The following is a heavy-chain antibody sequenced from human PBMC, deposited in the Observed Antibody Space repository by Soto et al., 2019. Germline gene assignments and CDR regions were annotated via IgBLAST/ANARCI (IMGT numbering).Heavy chain of an antibody. Sequence: QVQLVQSGAEVKKPGASVKVSCKASGYTFTSYALHWVRQAPGQRLEWMGWINAGNGNTKYSRKFQGRVTITRDTSANTAYMELSSLRSEDTAVYYCARDVLYDVWGQGTTVTVSS. V-gene: IGHV1-3*01. CDR2: INAGNGNT. J-gene: IGHJ6*02. CDR3: ARDVLYDV. CDR1: GYTFTSYA. D-gene: IGHD3-3*01.